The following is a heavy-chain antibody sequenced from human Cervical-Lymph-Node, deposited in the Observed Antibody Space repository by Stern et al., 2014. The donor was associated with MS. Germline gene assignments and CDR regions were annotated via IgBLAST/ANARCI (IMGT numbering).Heavy chain of an antibody. V-gene: IGHV1-69*06. Sequence: VQLVESGAEVKKPGSSVTVSCEASGDTFNNYAISWVRQAPGQGLEWMGGVIPIFGSVHYAQKFQARVTISADTSTNTSYIELSSLRSDDTAVYYCARDYDDNGMDVLGQGTTITVSS. D-gene: IGHD3-3*01. CDR1: GDTFNNYA. CDR3: ARDYDDNGMDV. CDR2: VIPIFGSV. J-gene: IGHJ6*02.